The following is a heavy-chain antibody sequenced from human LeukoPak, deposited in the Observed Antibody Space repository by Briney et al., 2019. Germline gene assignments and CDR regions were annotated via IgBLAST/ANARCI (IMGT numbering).Heavy chain of an antibody. Sequence: SVKVSCKASGGTFNSYAISWVRQAPGQGLEWMGGIIPVFGTANYAQKVQGRVTITTDESTTTAYMELSSLRSEDTAVYYCARARSPSSGYLLRDHNWFDPWGQGTLVTVSS. V-gene: IGHV1-69*05. J-gene: IGHJ5*02. CDR2: IIPVFGTA. CDR3: ARARSPSSGYLLRDHNWFDP. D-gene: IGHD3-22*01. CDR1: GGTFNSYA.